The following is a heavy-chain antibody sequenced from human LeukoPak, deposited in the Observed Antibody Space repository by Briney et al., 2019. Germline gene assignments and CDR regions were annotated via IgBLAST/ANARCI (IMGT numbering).Heavy chain of an antibody. CDR3: ARRRAPYYYGSGRSPLDY. J-gene: IGHJ4*02. CDR2: IYYSGIT. D-gene: IGHD3-10*01. CDR1: GGSISSSGYY. Sequence: SETLSLTCSVSGGSISSSGYYWGWIRQSPGEGLEWIGNIYYSGITYYNPSLKSRVTISVDTSKNQFSVKLSSVTAADTAVYYCARRRAPYYYGSGRSPLDYWGQGTLVTVSS. V-gene: IGHV4-39*01.